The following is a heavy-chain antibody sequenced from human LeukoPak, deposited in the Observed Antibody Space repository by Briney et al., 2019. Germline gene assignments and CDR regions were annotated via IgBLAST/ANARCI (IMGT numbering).Heavy chain of an antibody. CDR3: ARAPGVPDQYYYYYMDV. V-gene: IGHV3-74*01. J-gene: IGHJ6*03. Sequence: PGGSLRLSCAASGFTFSSYGMSWVRQAPGKGLVWVSRINSDGSSTSYADSVKGRFTISRDNAKNTLYLQMNSLRAEDTAVYYCARAPGVPDQYYYYYMDVWGKGTTVTVSS. D-gene: IGHD2-2*01. CDR1: GFTFSSYG. CDR2: INSDGSST.